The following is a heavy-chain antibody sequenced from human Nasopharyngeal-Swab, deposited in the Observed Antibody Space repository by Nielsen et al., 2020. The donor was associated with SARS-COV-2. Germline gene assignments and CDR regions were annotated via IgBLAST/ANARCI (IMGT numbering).Heavy chain of an antibody. CDR2: VFPGDPDA. J-gene: IGHJ4*02. CDR3: ARHSSYDDASGYYWGH. CDR1: GYRFTGFW. D-gene: IGHD3-22*01. Sequence: KVSCKASGYRFTGFWIGWVRQMPGKGLEWMGIVFPGDPDAIYNPSFQGHVTISLDKSTSTAYLQWDSLRASDTAIYYCARHSSYDDASGYYWGHWGQGTLVTVPS. V-gene: IGHV5-51*01.